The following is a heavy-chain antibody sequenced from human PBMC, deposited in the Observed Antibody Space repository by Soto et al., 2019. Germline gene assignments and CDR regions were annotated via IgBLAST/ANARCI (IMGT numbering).Heavy chain of an antibody. V-gene: IGHV4-4*07. Sequence: PSETLSITCTVSGCSISTYYWSWIRQPAGKGLEWIGRIYTSGSTNYNPSLKSRVTMSLDTSKNQFSLKLSSVTAADTAVYYCARDLTYYYGMDVWGQGTTVTVSS. D-gene: IGHD7-27*01. CDR3: ARDLTYYYGMDV. CDR2: IYTSGST. CDR1: GCSISTYY. J-gene: IGHJ6*02.